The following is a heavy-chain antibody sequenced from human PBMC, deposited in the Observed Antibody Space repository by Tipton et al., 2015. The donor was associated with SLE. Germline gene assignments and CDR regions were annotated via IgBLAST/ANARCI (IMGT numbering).Heavy chain of an antibody. D-gene: IGHD3-3*01. J-gene: IGHJ3*02. CDR3: ARDRRRITIFGVDAFDI. Sequence: SLRLSCAASGFTFSNYNMNWVRQAPGKGLEWVSYISSTTNTIYYADSVKGRFTISRDNAKDSLYLQMNSLRAEDTAVYYCARDRRRITIFGVDAFDIWGQGTMVTVSS. CDR1: GFTFSNYN. CDR2: ISSTTNTI. V-gene: IGHV3-48*01.